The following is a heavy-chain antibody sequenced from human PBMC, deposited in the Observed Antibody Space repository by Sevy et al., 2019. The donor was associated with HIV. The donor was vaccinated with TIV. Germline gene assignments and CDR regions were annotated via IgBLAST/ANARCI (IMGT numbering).Heavy chain of an antibody. CDR1: AFSLSNYY. J-gene: IGHJ3*02. CDR2: IKQGGNEQ. Sequence: GGSLRLSCAASAFSLSNYYMTWVRQAPGKGLEWVANIKQGGNEQFYLETVKDRFTISRDDSKNSVYLIMTSMRAEDTAVYYGAREGVIYDDDGRDFDDAFDIWGHGTMVTVSS. V-gene: IGHV3-7*01. CDR3: AREGVIYDDDGRDFDDAFDI. D-gene: IGHD2-21*01.